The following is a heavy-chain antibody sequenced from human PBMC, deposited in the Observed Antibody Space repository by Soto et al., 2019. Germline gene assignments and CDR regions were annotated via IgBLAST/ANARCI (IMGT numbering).Heavy chain of an antibody. CDR3: AAGAIFGVVPLDY. D-gene: IGHD3-3*01. CDR1: GGSISSGGYS. Sequence: SETLSLTCTVSGGSISSGGYSWSWIRQPPGKGLEWIGYIYHSGSTYYNPSLKSRVTISVDRSKNQFSLKLSSVTAADTAVYYCAAGAIFGVVPLDYWGQGTLVTVSS. V-gene: IGHV4-30-2*01. CDR2: IYHSGST. J-gene: IGHJ4*02.